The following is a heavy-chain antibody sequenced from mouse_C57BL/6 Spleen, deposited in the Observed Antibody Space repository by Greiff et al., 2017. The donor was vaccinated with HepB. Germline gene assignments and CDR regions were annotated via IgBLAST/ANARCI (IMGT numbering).Heavy chain of an antibody. CDR2: IYPGDGDT. D-gene: IGHD1-1*01. Sequence: QVQLQQSGPELVKPGASVKISCKASGYAFSSSWMNWVKQRPGKGLEWIGRIYPGDGDTNYNGKFKGKATLTADKSSSTAYMQLSSLTSEDSAVYFCASEASYYDGSSPGYFDYWGQGTTLTVSS. J-gene: IGHJ2*01. CDR3: ASEASYYDGSSPGYFDY. CDR1: GYAFSSSW. V-gene: IGHV1-82*01.